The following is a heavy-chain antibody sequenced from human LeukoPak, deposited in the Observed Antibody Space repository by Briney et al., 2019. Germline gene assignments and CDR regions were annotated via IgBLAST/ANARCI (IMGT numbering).Heavy chain of an antibody. D-gene: IGHD3-10*01. J-gene: IGHJ4*02. V-gene: IGHV1-2*02. Sequence: ASVKVSCKASGYTFTGDYMHWVRPAPRQGREWMGWINLTSGGTNYAQKFQGRVTMTRDTSISTAYMELSRLRSDGTAVYYCARSNYYGSGSYRYYFDYWGQGTLVTVSS. CDR3: ARSNYYGSGSYRYYFDY. CDR1: GYTFTGDY. CDR2: INLTSGGT.